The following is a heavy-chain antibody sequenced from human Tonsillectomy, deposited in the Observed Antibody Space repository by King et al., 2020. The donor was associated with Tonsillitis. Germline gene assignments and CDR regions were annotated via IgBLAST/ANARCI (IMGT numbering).Heavy chain of an antibody. J-gene: IGHJ4*02. CDR2: IGPDGDT. Sequence: VQLVESGGGLAQPGGSLRLSCAASGFSFSGYDMHWVRQATGKPLEWVSAIGPDGDTSYPDSVKGRFSISRENAKNSLYLRMSSLRAEDTAVYYCARGVDLSRGVLYFGAWGQGALVSASS. V-gene: IGHV3-13*01. CDR3: ARGVDLSRGVLYFGA. D-gene: IGHD3-10*01. CDR1: GFSFSGYD.